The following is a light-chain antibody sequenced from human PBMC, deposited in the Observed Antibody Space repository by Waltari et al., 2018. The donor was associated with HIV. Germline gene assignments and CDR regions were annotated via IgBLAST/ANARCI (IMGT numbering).Light chain of an antibody. Sequence: EIVMTQSPATLSVSPGERATLSCRASQSVDDHLAWYQPKPGQAPRLLIYGASTRATGIPARFSGSGSGTDFTLTINSLQSEDFAVYYCQQYNNWPPAYTFGQGTKLEIK. V-gene: IGKV3-15*01. J-gene: IGKJ2*01. CDR1: QSVDDH. CDR2: GAS. CDR3: QQYNNWPPAYT.